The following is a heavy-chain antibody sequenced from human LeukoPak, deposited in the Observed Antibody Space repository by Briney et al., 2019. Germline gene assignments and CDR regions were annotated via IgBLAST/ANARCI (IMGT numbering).Heavy chain of an antibody. D-gene: IGHD6-13*01. V-gene: IGHV4-59*01. CDR2: IYYSGST. CDR1: GGSISSYY. CDR3: ARSSVAAAGSYYYYYMDV. J-gene: IGHJ6*03. Sequence: SETLSLTCTVSGGSISSYYWSWIRQPPGKGLEWIGYIYYSGSTNYNPSLKSRVTISVDTSKNQFSLKLSSVTAADTAVYYWARSSVAAAGSYYYYYMDVWGKGTTVTVSS.